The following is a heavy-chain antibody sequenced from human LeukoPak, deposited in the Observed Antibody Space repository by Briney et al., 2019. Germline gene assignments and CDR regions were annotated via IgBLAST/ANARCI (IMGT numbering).Heavy chain of an antibody. J-gene: IGHJ4*02. Sequence: GGSLRLSCGASGFTFNRFCMSWVRQAPGKGLAWVSAIGGRGDNTWYADSVKGRFTISRDNSKNILYLQMNSLRAEDTAMYYCAKELWASETVIGTSRLADSWGQGTLVTVST. V-gene: IGHV3-23*01. CDR2: IGGRGDNT. D-gene: IGHD6-19*01. CDR1: GFTFNRFC. CDR3: AKELWASETVIGTSRLADS.